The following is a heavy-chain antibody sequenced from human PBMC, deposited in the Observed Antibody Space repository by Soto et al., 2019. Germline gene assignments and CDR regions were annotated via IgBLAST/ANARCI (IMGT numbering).Heavy chain of an antibody. Sequence: EVQLLESGGGFVQPGGSLRLSCAATGFTFSVYAMTWVRQAPGKGLEWVSAVTANGGSTYSADSVKGRFTTSRDNSKKTLFLQMNSLRAEDTAVYYCASLGVGDWANYYYYYGMDVWGQGTTVTVSS. V-gene: IGHV3-23*01. CDR1: GFTFSVYA. CDR2: VTANGGST. J-gene: IGHJ6*02. D-gene: IGHD2-21*02. CDR3: ASLGVGDWANYYYYYGMDV.